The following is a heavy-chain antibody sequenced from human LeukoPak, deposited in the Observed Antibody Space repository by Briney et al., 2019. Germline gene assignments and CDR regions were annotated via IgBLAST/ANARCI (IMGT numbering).Heavy chain of an antibody. J-gene: IGHJ6*02. CDR3: AREYYYDSSGFYYYGMDV. CDR2: IIPILGIA. V-gene: IGHV1-69*04. CDR1: GGTFSSYA. D-gene: IGHD3-22*01. Sequence: GSSVKVSCKASGGTFSSYAISWVRQAPGQGLEWMGRIIPILGIANYAQKFQGRVTITADKSTSTAYMELSSLRSEDTAVYYCAREYYYDSSGFYYYGMDVWGQGTTVTVSS.